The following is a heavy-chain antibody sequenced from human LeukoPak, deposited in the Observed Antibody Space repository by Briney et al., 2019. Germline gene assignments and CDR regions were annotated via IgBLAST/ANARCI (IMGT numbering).Heavy chain of an antibody. J-gene: IGHJ6*03. D-gene: IGHD3-3*01. CDR1: GVAISSYY. CDR3: ARGVNDFWSGYNYYYYMDV. V-gene: IGHV4-59*08. CDR2: MYYKGRT. Sequence: SGTLCLSCTVSGVAISSYYWSWVRQTPGKGLEWIGFMYYKGRTNYSPSLKSRLTITVAPSKNQFSLKLSSVTAADTAVYYCARGVNDFWSGYNYYYYMDVWGKGTTVTVSS.